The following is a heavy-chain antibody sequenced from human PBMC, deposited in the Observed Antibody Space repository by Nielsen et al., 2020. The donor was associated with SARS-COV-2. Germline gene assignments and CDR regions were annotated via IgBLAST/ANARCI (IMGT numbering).Heavy chain of an antibody. V-gene: IGHV3-9*01. CDR1: GFTFDDYA. CDR2: ISWNSGSI. CDR3: AKDGEYSSSSYYFDY. Sequence: SLKISCAASGFTFDDYAIHWVRQAPGKGLEWVSGISWNSGSIGYADSVKGRFTISRDNAKNSLYLQMNSLRAEDTALYYCAKDGEYSSSSYYFDYWGQGTLVTVSS. J-gene: IGHJ4*02. D-gene: IGHD6-6*01.